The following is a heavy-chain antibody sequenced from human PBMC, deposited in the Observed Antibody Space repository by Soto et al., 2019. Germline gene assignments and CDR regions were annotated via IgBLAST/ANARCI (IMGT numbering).Heavy chain of an antibody. Sequence: QVQLVQSGAEVKKPGSSVKVSCKVSGDTFSSYAISWVRQAPGQGLEWMGGIIPIFGTANDAQKFQGRVTITADESTDTAYMELSSLRSEDTAVYYCARVPPGYCSGGTCYYYYLDFWGQGTLVTVSS. D-gene: IGHD2-15*01. V-gene: IGHV1-69*01. CDR2: IIPIFGTA. CDR1: GDTFSSYA. J-gene: IGHJ4*02. CDR3: ARVPPGYCSGGTCYYYYLDF.